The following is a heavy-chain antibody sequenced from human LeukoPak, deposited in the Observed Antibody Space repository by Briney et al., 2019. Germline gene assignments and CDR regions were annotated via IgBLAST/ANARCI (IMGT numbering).Heavy chain of an antibody. V-gene: IGHV4-38-2*01. J-gene: IGHJ3*02. CDR3: AIPYCSSTSCYRMGYDAFDI. D-gene: IGHD2-2*02. Sequence: PSETLSLTCAVSGYSISSGYYWGWIRQPPGEGLEWIGSIYHSGSTYYNPSLKSRVTISVDTSKNQFSLKLSSVTAADTAVYYCAIPYCSSTSCYRMGYDAFDIWGQGTMVTVSS. CDR1: GYSISSGYY. CDR2: IYHSGST.